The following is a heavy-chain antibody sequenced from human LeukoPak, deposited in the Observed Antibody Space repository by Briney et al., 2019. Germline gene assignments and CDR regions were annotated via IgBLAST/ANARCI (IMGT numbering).Heavy chain of an antibody. Sequence: ASVKVSCKASGYTFTSYGISWVRQAPGQGLEWMGWINPNSGGTNYAQKFQGRVTMTRDTSISTAYMELSRLRSDDTAVYYCARGRNVLRFLEWLLPYDYWGQGTLVTVSS. D-gene: IGHD3-3*01. V-gene: IGHV1-2*02. CDR1: GYTFTSYG. CDR2: INPNSGGT. CDR3: ARGRNVLRFLEWLLPYDY. J-gene: IGHJ4*02.